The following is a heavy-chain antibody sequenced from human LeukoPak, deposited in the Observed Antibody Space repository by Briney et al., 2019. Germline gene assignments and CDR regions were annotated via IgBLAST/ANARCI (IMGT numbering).Heavy chain of an antibody. CDR1: GFGFSDYG. D-gene: IGHD2-2*01. CDR2: IGSSGSTT. J-gene: IGHJ4*02. V-gene: IGHV3-23*01. CDR3: AKISASSTSW. Sequence: GGSLRLSCAASGFGFSDYGMNWVRQAPGKGLEWVSSIGSSGSTTYYADSVKGRFTISRDNSKNTLFLQMNSLRAEDTAVYYCAKISASSTSWWGQGTLVTVSS.